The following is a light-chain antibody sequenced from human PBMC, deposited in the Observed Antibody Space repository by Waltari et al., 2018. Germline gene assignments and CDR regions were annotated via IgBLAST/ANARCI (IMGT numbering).Light chain of an antibody. CDR2: KVS. Sequence: VVMTQSPLSLPVTLGQPASISCRSSQNLVPSDVKTYLNWFHQRPGQCPRRLIYKVSYRYDGVPDRFSGSGSGTDLTVKFSRVEAEDVGIYYCMQTTHWLLTSGEGTKVEIK. J-gene: IGKJ4*02. CDR1: QNLVPSDVKTY. V-gene: IGKV2-30*02. CDR3: MQTTHWLLT.